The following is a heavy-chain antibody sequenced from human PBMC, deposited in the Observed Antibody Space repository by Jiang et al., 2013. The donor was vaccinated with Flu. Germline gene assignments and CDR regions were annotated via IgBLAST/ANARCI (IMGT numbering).Heavy chain of an antibody. V-gene: IGHV5-51*01. Sequence: GAEVKKPGESLKISCKGSGYRFSNYWIGWVRQMPGKGLEWMGIIYPDDSDTRYSPSFQGQVTISADKSISTAYLQWNRLKSSDTAIYYCARRLGDYNYDTREAYLDSWGQGTLVTVSS. D-gene: IGHD3-16*01. CDR2: IYPDDSDT. CDR1: GYRFSNYW. J-gene: IGHJ4*02. CDR3: ARRLGDYNYDTREAYLDS.